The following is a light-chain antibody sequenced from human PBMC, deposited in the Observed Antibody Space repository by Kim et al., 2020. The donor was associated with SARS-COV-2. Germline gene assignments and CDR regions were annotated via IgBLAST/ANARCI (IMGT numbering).Light chain of an antibody. V-gene: IGKV4-1*01. CDR1: QSILFSSNNQNC. CDR2: WAS. J-gene: IGKJ4*01. Sequence: DIVMTQSPDSLPVSLGERATINCKSSQSILFSSNNQNCLAWYQQKPGQPPKLLIYWASTRESGVPDRFNGSGSGTDFTLTISSLQAEDVAVYYCQQSYTTPHTFGGGTKVDIK. CDR3: QQSYTTPHT.